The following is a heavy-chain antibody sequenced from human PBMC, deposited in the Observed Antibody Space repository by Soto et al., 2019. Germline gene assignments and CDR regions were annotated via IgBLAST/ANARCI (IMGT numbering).Heavy chain of an antibody. J-gene: IGHJ5*02. CDR3: ARDADSGSYVGWFDP. CDR1: GYTFTSYG. V-gene: IGHV1-18*01. Sequence: QVQLVQSGAEVKKPGASVKVSCKASGYTFTSYGISWVRQAPGQGLEWMGWISAYNGNTNYAQKLQGRVTMTTDTSXXTAYMELRSRRADDTAVYYCARDADSGSYVGWFDPWGQGTLVTVSS. D-gene: IGHD1-26*01. CDR2: ISAYNGNT.